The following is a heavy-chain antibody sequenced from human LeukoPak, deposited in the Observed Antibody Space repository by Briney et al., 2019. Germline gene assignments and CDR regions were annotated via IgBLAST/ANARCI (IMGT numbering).Heavy chain of an antibody. CDR1: GGSISSYN. D-gene: IGHD3-10*01. CDR3: ARDPRGGTSRDNWFDP. Sequence: PSETLSLTCTDPGGSISSYNRSSIWQPPGKGLEWIGYIYYSGSTNYNPSLKSRVTISVDTSKNQISLKLNTVTPADTDASLYARDPRGGTSRDNWFDPWGQGTLVTVSS. J-gene: IGHJ5*02. V-gene: IGHV4-59*01. CDR2: IYYSGST.